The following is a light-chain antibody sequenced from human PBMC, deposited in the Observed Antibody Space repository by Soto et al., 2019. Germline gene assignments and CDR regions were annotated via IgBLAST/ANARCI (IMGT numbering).Light chain of an antibody. V-gene: IGKV1-39*01. Sequence: DIQMTQSPSSLSASVGDRVTITCRASQSISSYLNWYQQKPGKAPKLLIYAASSLQSGGPSRFRGSGSGTDFTLTISSLHPDDFAPSHCQQSYSTPITFGQGTRLEIK. CDR1: QSISSY. CDR3: QQSYSTPIT. J-gene: IGKJ5*01. CDR2: AAS.